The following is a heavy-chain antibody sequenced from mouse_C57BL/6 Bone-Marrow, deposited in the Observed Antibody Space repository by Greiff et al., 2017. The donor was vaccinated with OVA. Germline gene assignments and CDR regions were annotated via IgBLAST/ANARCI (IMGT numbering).Heavy chain of an antibody. CDR1: GYTFTSYW. V-gene: IGHV1-50*01. CDR3: ASAVFAY. CDR2: IDPSDSYT. Sequence: QVQLQQPGAELVQPGASVKLSCKASGYTFTSYWMPWVQQRPGQGLEWIGEIDPSDSYTNYKQKFKGKATLTVDTSSSTAYMQLSSLTSEDSAVYYCASAVFAYWGQGTLVTVSA. J-gene: IGHJ3*01.